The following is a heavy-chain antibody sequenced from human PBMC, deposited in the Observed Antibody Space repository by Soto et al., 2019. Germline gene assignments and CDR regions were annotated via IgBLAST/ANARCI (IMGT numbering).Heavy chain of an antibody. CDR1: RLTVRSNY. V-gene: IGHV3-53*01. CDR2: IYRGGGT. J-gene: IGHJ4*02. CDR3: ARSGYSSSSAGYHFDY. D-gene: IGHD6-13*01. Sequence: GSLRRSCAASRLTVRSNYMSWVRQAPGKGLEWVSVIYRGGGTYYADSVKGRFTISRDNSKTMLYIQMNSLRAEDTAVYYCARSGYSSSSAGYHFDYWGQGTLVTVSS.